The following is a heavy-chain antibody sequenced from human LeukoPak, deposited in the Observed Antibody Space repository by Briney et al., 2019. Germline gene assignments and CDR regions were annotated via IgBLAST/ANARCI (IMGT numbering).Heavy chain of an antibody. CDR3: TRDTDYGSATNYFDH. D-gene: IGHD3-10*01. V-gene: IGHV3-43D*04. Sequence: GGSLRLSCAASGFTFDDYAMHWVRQAPGKGLEWVSLISWEGDTTYYADSVGGRFTISRDNSKNSLYLQMNSLTADDTAFYYCTRDTDYGSATNYFDHWGQGTLVSVSS. CDR2: ISWEGDTT. CDR1: GFTFDDYA. J-gene: IGHJ4*02.